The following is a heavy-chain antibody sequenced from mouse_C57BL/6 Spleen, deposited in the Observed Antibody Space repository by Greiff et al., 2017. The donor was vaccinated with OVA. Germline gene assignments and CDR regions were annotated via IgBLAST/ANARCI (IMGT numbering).Heavy chain of an antibody. CDR2: IDPSDSET. D-gene: IGHD1-1*01. CDR1: GYTFTSYW. V-gene: IGHV1-52*01. CDR3: AIPLYYGSSYWYFDV. Sequence: QVQLQQPGAELVRPGSSVKLSCKASGYTFTSYWMHWVKQRPIQGLEWIGNIDPSDSETHYNQKFKDKATLTVDKSSSTAYMQLSSLTSEDSAVYYCAIPLYYGSSYWYFDVWGTGTTVTVSS. J-gene: IGHJ1*03.